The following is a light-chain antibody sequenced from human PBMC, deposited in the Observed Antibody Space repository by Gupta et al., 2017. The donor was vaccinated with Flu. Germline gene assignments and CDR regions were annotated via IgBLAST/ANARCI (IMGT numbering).Light chain of an antibody. CDR3: DTWDSSMSTVV. V-gene: IGLV1-51*02. J-gene: IGLJ3*02. Sequence: TVTNSCSGSSSNIGNNYVSWYQQFPGTAPKLLIYDNDRRTSGVPDRFSGSKSGTSATLNITGLQTGDEADYYCDTWDSSMSTVVFGGGTKLTVL. CDR2: DND. CDR1: SSNIGNNY.